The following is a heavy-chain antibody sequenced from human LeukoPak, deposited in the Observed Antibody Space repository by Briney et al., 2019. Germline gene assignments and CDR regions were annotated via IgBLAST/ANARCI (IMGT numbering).Heavy chain of an antibody. CDR2: MNPNSGNT. D-gene: IGHD2-2*01. J-gene: IGHJ6*04. Sequence: ASVKVSCKASGYTFTSYDINWVRQATGQGLEWMGWMNPNSGNTGYAQKFLGRVTITRNTSISTAYMELSSLRSEDTAVYYCARGLVVPAARAMDVWGKGTTVTVSS. CDR3: ARGLVVPAARAMDV. V-gene: IGHV1-8*03. CDR1: GYTFTSYD.